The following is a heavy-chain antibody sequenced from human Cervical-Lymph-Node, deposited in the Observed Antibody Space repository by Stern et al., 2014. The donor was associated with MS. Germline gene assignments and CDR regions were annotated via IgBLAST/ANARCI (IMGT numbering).Heavy chain of an antibody. D-gene: IGHD5-18*01. CDR2: INTNTGNS. V-gene: IGHV7-4-1*02. Sequence: QMQLVQSGSELKEPGASVKVSCKASGYTLTNYPMNWVRQDPGQGLEWMGWINTNTGNSTYAQGFTGRFVFSLDTSVSTAYLHISSLKAEDTAVYYCARDFVDTAMITRSDYLDSWGQGTLVTVSS. CDR1: GYTLTNYP. J-gene: IGHJ4*02. CDR3: ARDFVDTAMITRSDYLDS.